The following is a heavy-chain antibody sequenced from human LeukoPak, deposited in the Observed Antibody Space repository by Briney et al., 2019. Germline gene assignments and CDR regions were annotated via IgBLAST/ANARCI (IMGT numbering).Heavy chain of an antibody. V-gene: IGHV3-30*04. CDR1: GFTFSSYA. CDR2: ISYDGSNK. CDR3: ARDGGFYGSGSYYNVFDP. Sequence: GGSLRLSCAASGFTFSSYAMHWVRQAPGKGLEWVAVISYDGSNKYYADSVKGRFTISRDNSKNTLCLQMNSLRAEDTAVYYCARDGGFYGSGSYYNVFDPWGQGTLVTVSS. D-gene: IGHD3-10*01. J-gene: IGHJ5*02.